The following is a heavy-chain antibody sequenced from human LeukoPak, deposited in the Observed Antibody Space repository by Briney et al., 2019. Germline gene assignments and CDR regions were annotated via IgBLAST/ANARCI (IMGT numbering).Heavy chain of an antibody. CDR3: ARASMIVVVNTSDY. CDR2: IYYSGST. D-gene: IGHD3-22*01. V-gene: IGHV4-39*07. Sequence: SETLSLTCTVSGGSISSSSYYWGWIRQPPGKGLEWIGSIYYSGSTYYNPSLKSRVTISVDTSKNQFSLKLSSVTAADTAVYYCARASMIVVVNTSDYWGQGTLVTVSS. J-gene: IGHJ4*02. CDR1: GGSISSSSYY.